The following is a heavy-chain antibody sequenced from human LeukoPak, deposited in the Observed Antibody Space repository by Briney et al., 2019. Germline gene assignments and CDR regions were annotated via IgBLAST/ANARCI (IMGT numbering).Heavy chain of an antibody. Sequence: GGSLRLSCAVSEFIFSSYWMCWVRQAPGKGLVWVSCINTDGSTTTYADSVKGRFTISRDNAKNTLHLQMNSLRAEDTAIYYCARVNYDRWGYYRSNYYFDYWGQRTLVTVSS. V-gene: IGHV3-74*03. CDR2: INTDGSTT. CDR1: EFIFSSYW. J-gene: IGHJ4*02. CDR3: ARVNYDRWGYYRSNYYFDY. D-gene: IGHD3-22*01.